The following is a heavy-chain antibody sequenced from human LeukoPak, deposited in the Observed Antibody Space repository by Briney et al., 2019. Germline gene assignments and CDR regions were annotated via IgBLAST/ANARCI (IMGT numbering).Heavy chain of an antibody. CDR1: GFTFSDYG. J-gene: IGHJ4*02. V-gene: IGHV3-30*03. CDR2: ISYDGINK. CDR3: AALYTSSWDLIDY. Sequence: PGGSLRLSCAASGFTFSDYGIHWVRQAPGKGLEWVAVISYDGINKYYRDSVRGRFIISRDNSKNTVYLQMNSLRAEDTAVYYCAALYTSSWDLIDYWGQGTLVTVSS. D-gene: IGHD6-13*01.